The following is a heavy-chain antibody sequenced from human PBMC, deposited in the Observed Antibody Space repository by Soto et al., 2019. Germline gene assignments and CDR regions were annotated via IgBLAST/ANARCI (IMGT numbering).Heavy chain of an antibody. CDR2: INAGNGNT. Sequence: GASVKVSCKASGYTFTSYAMHWVRQAPGQRLEWMGWINAGNGNTKYSQKFQGRVTITRDTSATTAYMELSSLTSEDTAVYYCGLSPTGTPDNWFDPWGQGTLVTVSS. J-gene: IGHJ5*02. D-gene: IGHD1-7*01. CDR1: GYTFTSYA. CDR3: GLSPTGTPDNWFDP. V-gene: IGHV1-3*01.